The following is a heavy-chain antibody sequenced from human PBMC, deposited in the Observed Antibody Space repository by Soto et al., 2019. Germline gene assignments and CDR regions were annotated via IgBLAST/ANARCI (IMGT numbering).Heavy chain of an antibody. Sequence: SLRLSCAASGFTFSSYGMHWVRQAPGKGLEWVAVIWYDGSNKYYADSVKGRFTISRDNSKNTLYLQMNSLRAEDTAVYYCARVFDTYYFDSWGQGNMVTVSS. CDR2: IWYDGSNK. D-gene: IGHD3-9*01. J-gene: IGHJ4*02. CDR3: ARVFDTYYFDS. CDR1: GFTFSSYG. V-gene: IGHV3-33*01.